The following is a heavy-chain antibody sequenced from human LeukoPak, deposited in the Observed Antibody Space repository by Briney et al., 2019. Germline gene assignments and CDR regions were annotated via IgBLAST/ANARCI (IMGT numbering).Heavy chain of an antibody. CDR1: GYTFTSYD. J-gene: IGHJ4*02. Sequence: GASVKVSCKAPGYTFTSYDINWVRQATGQGLGWMGWMNPNSGNTGYAQKFQGRVTMARNTSISTAYMELSSLRSEDTAVYYCARGVDEQGYWGQGTLVTVSS. D-gene: IGHD3-9*01. V-gene: IGHV1-8*01. CDR2: MNPNSGNT. CDR3: ARGVDEQGY.